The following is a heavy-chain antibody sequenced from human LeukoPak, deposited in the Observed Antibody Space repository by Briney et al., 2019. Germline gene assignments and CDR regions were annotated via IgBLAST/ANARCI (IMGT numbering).Heavy chain of an antibody. J-gene: IGHJ4*02. CDR3: TKGENYDLDY. D-gene: IGHD3-3*01. Sequence: GGSLRLSCAASGFTFRDYGMHWVRKAPGKGLEWVAFIRYDGTEKYYADSVRGRFTFSRDNSKNTLYLQMNSLRPEDTAVYYCTKGENYDLDYWGQGTLVTVSS. V-gene: IGHV3-30*02. CDR2: IRYDGTEK. CDR1: GFTFRDYG.